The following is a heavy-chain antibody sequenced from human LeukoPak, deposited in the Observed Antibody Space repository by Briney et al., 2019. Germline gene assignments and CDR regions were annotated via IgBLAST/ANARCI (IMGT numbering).Heavy chain of an antibody. CDR1: GGSISSGSYY. V-gene: IGHV4-61*02. CDR3: ARDPGYYDTSGYPAYFDY. CDR2: IYTSGST. Sequence: SQTLSLTCTVSGGSISSGSYYWSWLRQPAGKGLEWIGRIYTSGSTNYNPSLKSRVTISVDTSKNQFSLKLSSVTAADTAVYYCARDPGYYDTSGYPAYFDYWGQGTLVTVSS. D-gene: IGHD3-22*01. J-gene: IGHJ4*02.